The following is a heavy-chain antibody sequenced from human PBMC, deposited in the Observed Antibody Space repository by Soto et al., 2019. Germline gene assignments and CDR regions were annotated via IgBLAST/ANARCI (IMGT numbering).Heavy chain of an antibody. D-gene: IGHD3-22*01. CDR1: GFTFSSYG. CDR3: AKIYDSGDRDF. CDR2: ISGNGVVT. J-gene: IGHJ4*02. Sequence: GGSLRLSCAASGFTFSSYGMSWVRQAPGKGLEWVSAISGNGVVTFYADSVKGRFTISRDNSKTTLYLQMNSLRAEDPALYYCAKIYDSGDRDFWRQGTLVTVSS. V-gene: IGHV3-23*01.